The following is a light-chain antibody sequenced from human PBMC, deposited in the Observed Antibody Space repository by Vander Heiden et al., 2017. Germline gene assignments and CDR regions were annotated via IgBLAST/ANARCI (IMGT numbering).Light chain of an antibody. CDR2: EDS. Sequence: SYELTQPPSVSVSPGHTARITCSGDALPKKYAYWDQQKSGQAPVLVIYEDSKRPSGIPERFSGSSSGTMATLTISGAQVEDEADYYCYSTDSSGNHYVFGTGTKVTVL. J-gene: IGLJ1*01. CDR3: YSTDSSGNHYV. CDR1: ALPKKY. V-gene: IGLV3-10*01.